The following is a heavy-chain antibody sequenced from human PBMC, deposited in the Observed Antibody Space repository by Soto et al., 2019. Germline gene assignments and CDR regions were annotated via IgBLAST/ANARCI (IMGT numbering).Heavy chain of an antibody. CDR3: ARDGVYDSLAFVI. Sequence: QLQLQESGSGLVKPSQTLSLTCAVSGGSISSGGYSWSWIRQPPGKGLEWIGYIYHSGSTYYNPSLKSRVTISVDRSKNQFSLKLRSVTAADTAVYYCARDGVYDSLAFVIWGQGTMVTVSS. CDR1: GGSISSGGYS. D-gene: IGHD3-22*01. J-gene: IGHJ3*02. CDR2: IYHSGST. V-gene: IGHV4-30-2*01.